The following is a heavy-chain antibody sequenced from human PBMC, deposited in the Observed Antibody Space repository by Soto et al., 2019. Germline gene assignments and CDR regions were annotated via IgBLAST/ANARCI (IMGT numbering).Heavy chain of an antibody. V-gene: IGHV3-64*01. D-gene: IGHD3-22*01. Sequence: GGSLRLSCAASGFTFSSYAMHWVRQAPGKGLEYVSAISSNGGSTYYANSVKGRFTISRDNSKNTLYLQMGSLRAEDMAVYYCARAVSMREFDYWGQGTLVTVSS. CDR1: GFTFSSYA. CDR3: ARAVSMREFDY. CDR2: ISSNGGST. J-gene: IGHJ4*02.